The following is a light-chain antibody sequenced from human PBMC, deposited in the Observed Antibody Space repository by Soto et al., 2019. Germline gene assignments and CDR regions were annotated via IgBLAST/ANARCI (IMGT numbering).Light chain of an antibody. CDR3: QESFITPWT. Sequence: DVQVAQSQSSLSAPVGDRVPLTCRASQSISSSLNWYQQKPGKAPKLLIYAASSLHTGVPSRFSGSGSGTDFTLTITTLQPEDFATYFCQESFITPWTFGQGTKVDI. CDR1: QSISSS. CDR2: AAS. J-gene: IGKJ1*01. V-gene: IGKV1-39*01.